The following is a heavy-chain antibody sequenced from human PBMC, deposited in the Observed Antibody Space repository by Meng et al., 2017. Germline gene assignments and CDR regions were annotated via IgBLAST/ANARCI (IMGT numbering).Heavy chain of an antibody. CDR2: IWYDGSNK. Sequence: VVVGGGVVQPGRSLRLSCAASGFTFSSYGMQWVRQAPGKGLEWVAVIWYDGSNKYYADSVKGRFTISRDNSKNTLYLQMNSLRAEDTAVYYCAREGQLWARNFDYWGQGTLVTVSS. J-gene: IGHJ4*02. D-gene: IGHD5-18*01. CDR1: GFTFSSYG. V-gene: IGHV3-33*01. CDR3: AREGQLWARNFDY.